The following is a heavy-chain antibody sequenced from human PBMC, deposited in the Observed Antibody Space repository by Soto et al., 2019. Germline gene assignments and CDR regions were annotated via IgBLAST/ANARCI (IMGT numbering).Heavy chain of an antibody. CDR1: GGSISSYY. J-gene: IGHJ6*02. D-gene: IGHD4-4*01. CDR2: IYTSGST. Sequence: SETLSLTCTVSGGSISSYYWSWVRQPAGKGLEWIGRIYTSGSTNYNPSLKSRVTMSVDTSKNQFSLKLSSVTAADTAVYYCARDLDYRVSYYYGMDVWGQGTTVTVSS. V-gene: IGHV4-4*07. CDR3: ARDLDYRVSYYYGMDV.